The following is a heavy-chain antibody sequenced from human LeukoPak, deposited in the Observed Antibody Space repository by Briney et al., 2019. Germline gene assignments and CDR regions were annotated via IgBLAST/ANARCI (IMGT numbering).Heavy chain of an antibody. CDR1: GASVSDGNYY. D-gene: IGHD3-22*01. V-gene: IGHV4-61*01. CDR2: MFYSEST. CDR3: ARAYSSGYYMDY. J-gene: IGHJ4*02. Sequence: SETLSLTSSVSGASVSDGNYYWSWIRQPPGKGLEWIGYMFYSESTKYNPSLKSRVTISVDTSKNQFSLKLSSVTAADTAVYYCARAYSSGYYMDYWGQGTLVTVSS.